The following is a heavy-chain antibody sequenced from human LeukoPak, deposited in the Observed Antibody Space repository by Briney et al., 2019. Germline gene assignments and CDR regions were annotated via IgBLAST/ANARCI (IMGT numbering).Heavy chain of an antibody. D-gene: IGHD3-22*01. Sequence: PGESLKISCQGSGYSFTSYWISWVRLMPGEGLEWMGTIDPSDSYTNYSPSFQGHVTISVDRSITTAYLQWSSLKASDTAIYYCARRRADRSGYFYGGFDPWGQGTLVTVSS. CDR1: GYSFTSYW. J-gene: IGHJ5*02. CDR2: IDPSDSYT. V-gene: IGHV5-10-1*01. CDR3: ARRRADRSGYFYGGFDP.